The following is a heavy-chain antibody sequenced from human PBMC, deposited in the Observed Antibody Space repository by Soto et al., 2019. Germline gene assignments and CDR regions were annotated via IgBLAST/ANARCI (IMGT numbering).Heavy chain of an antibody. Sequence: GGSLRLSCAASGFTFSSYGMHWVRQAPGKGLEWVAVISYDGSNKYYADSVKGRFTISRDNSKNTLYLQMNSLRAEDTAVYYCAKDFDFWSGYYTGRWFDPWGQGXLVTVSS. D-gene: IGHD3-3*01. V-gene: IGHV3-30*18. J-gene: IGHJ5*02. CDR3: AKDFDFWSGYYTGRWFDP. CDR2: ISYDGSNK. CDR1: GFTFSSYG.